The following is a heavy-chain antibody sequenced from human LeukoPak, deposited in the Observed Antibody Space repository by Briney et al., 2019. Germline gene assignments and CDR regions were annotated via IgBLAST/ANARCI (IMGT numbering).Heavy chain of an antibody. J-gene: IGHJ4*02. D-gene: IGHD6-19*01. V-gene: IGHV4-34*01. CDR1: GGSFSGYY. CDR3: ARGPHGHSSGWYAVDY. Sequence: KPSETLSLTCAVYGGSFSGYYWSWIRQPPGKGLEWIGEINHSGSTNYNPSLKSRVTISVDTSKNQFSLKLSSVTAADTAVYYCARGPHGHSSGWYAVDYWGQGTLVTVSS. CDR2: INHSGST.